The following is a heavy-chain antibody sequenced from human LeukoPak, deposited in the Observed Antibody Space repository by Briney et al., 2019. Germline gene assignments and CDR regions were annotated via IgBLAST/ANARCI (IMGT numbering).Heavy chain of an antibody. CDR2: IYYSGST. CDR1: GGSISSSSYY. D-gene: IGHD2-15*01. V-gene: IGHV4-39*01. J-gene: IGHJ4*02. Sequence: PSETLSLTCTVSGGSISSSSYYWGWIRQPPGKGLEWIGSIYYSGSTYYNPSLKSRVTISVDTSKNQFSLKLSSVTAADTAVYYCARVGGPSTYDCSGGSCYRTPNNGEFDYWGQGTLVTVSS. CDR3: ARVGGPSTYDCSGGSCYRTPNNGEFDY.